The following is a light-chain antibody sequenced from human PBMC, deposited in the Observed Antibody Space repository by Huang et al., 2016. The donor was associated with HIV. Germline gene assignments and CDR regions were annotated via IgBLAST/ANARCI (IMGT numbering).Light chain of an antibody. CDR1: QSVSSY. J-gene: IGKJ4*01. CDR2: DAS. Sequence: EIVLTQSPATLALSPGESATLSCRASQSVSSYLAWYQQKPGQAPRLLIYDASNRATGIPARFSGSGSGTDFTLTISNLEPEGFAVYYCQRRSNWPPLTFGGGTKVEIK. V-gene: IGKV3-11*01. CDR3: QRRSNWPPLT.